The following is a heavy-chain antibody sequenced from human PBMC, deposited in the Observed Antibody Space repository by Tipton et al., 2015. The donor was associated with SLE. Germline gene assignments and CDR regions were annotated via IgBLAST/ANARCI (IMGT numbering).Heavy chain of an antibody. CDR1: GGSISSGSYY. CDR2: IYTSGST. J-gene: IGHJ4*02. V-gene: IGHV4-61*02. Sequence: TLSLTCTASGGSISSGSYYWSWIRQPAGKGLEWIGRIYTSGSTNYNPSLKSRVTMSVDTSTNQFSLKLSSVTAADTAVYYCARGISARGVIIIYYFDYWGQGTLVTVSS. CDR3: ARGISARGVIIIYYFDY. D-gene: IGHD3-10*01.